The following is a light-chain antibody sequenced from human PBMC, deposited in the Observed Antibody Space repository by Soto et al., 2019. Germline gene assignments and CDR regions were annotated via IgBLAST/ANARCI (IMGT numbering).Light chain of an antibody. Sequence: DIQLTQSPSFLSASVGDRVTITCRASQGIGSFLAWYQQKPGKAPRLLIYSASTLQSGVSLRFSGSGSGSEFALSIISLQSEDFAAYYCQQFNSYPPTFGQGTKVEI. CDR3: QQFNSYPPT. CDR1: QGIGSF. CDR2: SAS. J-gene: IGKJ1*01. V-gene: IGKV1-9*01.